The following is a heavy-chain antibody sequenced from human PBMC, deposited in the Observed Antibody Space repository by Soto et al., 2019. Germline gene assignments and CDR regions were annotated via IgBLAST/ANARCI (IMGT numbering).Heavy chain of an antibody. V-gene: IGHV1-18*01. Sequence: ASVKVSCKASGYTFSTYGINWVRQAPGQGLEWVGSISVDNGNTNYAQKLQGRVTMTTDTSTSTAYMELRSLRSDDTAVYYCARSITGIGRYYYYMDVWGKGTTVTVS. CDR1: GYTFSTYG. D-gene: IGHD1-20*01. CDR2: ISVDNGNT. J-gene: IGHJ6*03. CDR3: ARSITGIGRYYYYMDV.